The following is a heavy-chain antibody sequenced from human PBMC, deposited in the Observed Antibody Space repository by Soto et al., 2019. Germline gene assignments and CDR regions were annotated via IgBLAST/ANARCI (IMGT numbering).Heavy chain of an antibody. D-gene: IGHD5-12*01. Sequence: QVQLQESGPGLVKPSETLSLTCTVSGGSISTYYWSWIRQPPGKGLEWIGFIYYSGSTNYNPSLKSLVTISVDTSNNQSSLKLSSVTAADTAVYFCARAAYSGYDKGYFDYWGQGALVTVSS. CDR1: GGSISTYY. CDR2: IYYSGST. J-gene: IGHJ4*02. CDR3: ARAAYSGYDKGYFDY. V-gene: IGHV4-59*01.